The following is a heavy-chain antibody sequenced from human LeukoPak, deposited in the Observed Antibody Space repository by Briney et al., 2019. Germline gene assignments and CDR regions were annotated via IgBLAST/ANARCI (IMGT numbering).Heavy chain of an antibody. CDR3: TRVDYGGAPRRNY. CDR1: GYTSGDYA. D-gene: IGHD4-23*01. Sequence: GRSLRLSCTASGYTSGDYALSWFRQAPGKGLEWVSFIRSKTYGGTTQYAASVKGRFNISRDDSRAIAYLQMNSLKIEDTAIYYCTRVDYGGAPRRNYWGQGTLVTVSS. V-gene: IGHV3-49*03. J-gene: IGHJ4*02. CDR2: IRSKTYGGTT.